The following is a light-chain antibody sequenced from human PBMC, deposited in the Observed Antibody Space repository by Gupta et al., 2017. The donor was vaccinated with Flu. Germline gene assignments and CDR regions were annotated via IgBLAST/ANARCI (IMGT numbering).Light chain of an antibody. CDR3: PRYNRHRCT. J-gene: IGKJ2*02. CDR1: QGISND. CDR2: AAS. V-gene: IGKV1-16*02. Sequence: DIQMTQSPSSLSASVGDRVTITCRASQGISNDIAWFQQKPGTDPKSLIDAASSLQSGVPSKGSGSGSGTDFTLTIRSVEPADVSSYYRPRYNRHRCTFGQGTKVEIK.